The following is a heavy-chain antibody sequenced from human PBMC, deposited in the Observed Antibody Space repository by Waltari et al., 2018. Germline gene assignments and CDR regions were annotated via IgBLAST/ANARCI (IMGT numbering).Heavy chain of an antibody. Sequence: EVQLVESGGGLVQPGGSLRLSCAASGFTFSSYAMSWVRQVPGKGLECVSSIIGNGANTYYADSVKGRFTISRDNAKNTLFLQMDSLRAEDTAVYYCAKALTLSSTWDMHWGQGTLVTVSS. CDR1: GFTFSSYA. CDR3: AKALTLSSTWDMH. V-gene: IGHV3-23*04. CDR2: IIGNGANT. D-gene: IGHD6-13*01. J-gene: IGHJ4*02.